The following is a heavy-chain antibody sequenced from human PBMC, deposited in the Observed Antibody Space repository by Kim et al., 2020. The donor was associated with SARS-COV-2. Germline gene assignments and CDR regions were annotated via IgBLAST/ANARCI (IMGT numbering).Heavy chain of an antibody. D-gene: IGHD6-19*01. Sequence: ADPVQRRFTISRDHSKNTLYLQMTSLGAEDTAVYYCAKIPLGSGWPFCDFWGQGTLVTVSS. V-gene: IGHV3-23*01. J-gene: IGHJ4*02. CDR3: AKIPLGSGWPFCDF.